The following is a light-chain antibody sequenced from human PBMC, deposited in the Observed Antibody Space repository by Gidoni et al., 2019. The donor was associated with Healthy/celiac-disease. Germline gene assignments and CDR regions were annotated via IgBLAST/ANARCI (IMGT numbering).Light chain of an antibody. V-gene: IGKV1-39*01. J-gene: IGKJ4*01. Sequence: DIQTTQFPSSLSASVGDRVTITCRASQSISSYLNWYQQKPGKATKLLIYAASSLQSGVPSRFSGSGSGTDFTLTISSLQPEDFATYYCQQSYSTPLTFGGGTKVEIK. CDR2: AAS. CDR3: QQSYSTPLT. CDR1: QSISSY.